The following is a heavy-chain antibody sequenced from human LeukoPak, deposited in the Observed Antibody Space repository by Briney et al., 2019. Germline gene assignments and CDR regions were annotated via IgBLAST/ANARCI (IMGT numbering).Heavy chain of an antibody. Sequence: GGSLRLSCAASGFTFSTCAMSWVRQAPGKGLEWISTISDSGGNTYYADSVKGRFTISRDNSKNTVYLQMNSLRAEDTAVYYCARDAALIVGASYWYFDLWGRGTLITVSS. CDR3: ARDAALIVGASYWYFDL. D-gene: IGHD1-26*01. CDR1: GFTFSTCA. J-gene: IGHJ2*01. CDR2: ISDSGGNT. V-gene: IGHV3-23*01.